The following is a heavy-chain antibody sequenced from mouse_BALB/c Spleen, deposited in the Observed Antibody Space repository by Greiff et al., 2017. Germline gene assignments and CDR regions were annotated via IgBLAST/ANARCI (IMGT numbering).Heavy chain of an antibody. Sequence: EVKLMESGGDLVKPGGSLKLSCAASGFTFSSYGMSWVRQTPDKRLEWVATISSGGSYTYYPDSVKGRFTISRDNAKNTLYLQMSSLKSEDTAMYYCARHDYYYSSRGWYFDVWGAGTTVTVSS. V-gene: IGHV5-6*01. CDR2: ISSGGSYT. CDR1: GFTFSSYG. D-gene: IGHD1-1*01. CDR3: ARHDYYYSSRGWYFDV. J-gene: IGHJ1*01.